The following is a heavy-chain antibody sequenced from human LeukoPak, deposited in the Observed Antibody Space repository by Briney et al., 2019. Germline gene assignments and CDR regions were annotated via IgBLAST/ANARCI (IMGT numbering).Heavy chain of an antibody. D-gene: IGHD3-22*01. CDR2: IVVGSGNT. Sequence: SVKVSCKASGFTFTSSAMQWVRQARGQRHEWIGWIVVGSGNTNYAQKFQERVTITRDMSTSTAYMELSSLRSEDTAVYYCAAGRISMIVTPDALDIWGQGTMVTVSS. CDR1: GFTFTSSA. CDR3: AAGRISMIVTPDALDI. J-gene: IGHJ3*02. V-gene: IGHV1-58*02.